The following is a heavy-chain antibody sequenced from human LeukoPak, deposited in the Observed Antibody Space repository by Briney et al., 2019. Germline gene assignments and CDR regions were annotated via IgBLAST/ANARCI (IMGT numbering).Heavy chain of an antibody. J-gene: IGHJ4*02. Sequence: GGSLRLSCAASGFTFSSYGMHWVRQAPGKGLEWVAVISYDGSNKYHADSVKGRFTISRDNSKNTLYLQMNSLRAEDTAVYYCARDTYYYDSSGYYYVDYWGQGTLVTVSS. D-gene: IGHD3-22*01. V-gene: IGHV3-30*03. CDR3: ARDTYYYDSSGYYYVDY. CDR1: GFTFSSYG. CDR2: ISYDGSNK.